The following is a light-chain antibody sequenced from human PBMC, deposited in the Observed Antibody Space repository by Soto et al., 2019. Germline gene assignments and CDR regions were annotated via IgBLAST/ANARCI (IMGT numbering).Light chain of an antibody. CDR1: QSVSSN. CDR2: GAS. Sequence: EIVMTQSPATLSVSPGERATLSCRASQSVSSNLAWYQQKPGQAPGLLIYGASTRATGIPARFSGSGSGTEFTLTISSLQSEDFAVYYCQQYNNWLRMTFGQGTKVEIK. CDR3: QQYNNWLRMT. V-gene: IGKV3-15*01. J-gene: IGKJ1*01.